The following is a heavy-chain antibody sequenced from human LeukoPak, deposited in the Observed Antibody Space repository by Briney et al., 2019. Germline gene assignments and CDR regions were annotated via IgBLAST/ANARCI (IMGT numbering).Heavy chain of an antibody. CDR1: GFTFSSYA. D-gene: IGHD2-15*01. Sequence: GGSLRLSCAASGFTFSSYAMSWVRQAPGKGLEWVSAISGSGGSTYYADSVKGRFTISRDNSKNTLYLQMNSLRAEDTAVYYCAKDRPIVVVVAANKPADYWGQGTLVPVSS. CDR2: ISGSGGST. J-gene: IGHJ4*02. CDR3: AKDRPIVVVVAANKPADY. V-gene: IGHV3-23*01.